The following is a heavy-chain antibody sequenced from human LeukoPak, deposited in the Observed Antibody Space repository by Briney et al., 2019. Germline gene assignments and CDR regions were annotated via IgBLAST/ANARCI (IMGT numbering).Heavy chain of an antibody. CDR3: ATDRMWYSSSWYYFDY. CDR1: GYTLTELS. V-gene: IGHV1-24*01. J-gene: IGHJ4*02. CDR2: FDPEDGET. D-gene: IGHD6-13*01. Sequence: PLASVKVSCKVSGYTLTELSMHWVRQAPGKGLEWMGGFDPEDGETIYAQKFQGRVTMTEDTSTDTAYMELSSLRSEDTAVYYCATDRMWYSSSWYYFDYWGQGTLVTVSS.